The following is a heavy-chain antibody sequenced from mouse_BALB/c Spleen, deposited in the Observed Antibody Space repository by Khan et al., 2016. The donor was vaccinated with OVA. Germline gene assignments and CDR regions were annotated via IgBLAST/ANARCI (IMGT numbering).Heavy chain of an antibody. D-gene: IGHD1-1*01. CDR1: SYSITTDYA. CDR2: ISYSGDT. CDR3: AKVYARDVDY. J-gene: IGHJ2*01. Sequence: DVHTQLSQPGLVKPSQSLSLTCPVTSYSITTDYAWNWIRQFPGNKLDWMGYISYSGDTKYNPCLKNRISITRDTSKNQFFLQLKSVMTEDTAGDTCAKVYARDVDYWGQGTTLTVSS. V-gene: IGHV3-2*02.